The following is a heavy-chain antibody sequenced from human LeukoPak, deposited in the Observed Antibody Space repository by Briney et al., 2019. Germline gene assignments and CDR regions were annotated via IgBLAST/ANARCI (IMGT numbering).Heavy chain of an antibody. Sequence: ASVTVSCKASGYTFTSYGISWVRQAPGQGLEWMGWISAYNGNTNYAQKLQGRVTMTTDRSTSTAYMELRSLRPDDTAVYYCARVSETYSSGWYGNLDYWGQGTLVTVSS. CDR1: GYTFTSYG. CDR2: ISAYNGNT. V-gene: IGHV1-18*01. CDR3: ARVSETYSSGWYGNLDY. D-gene: IGHD6-19*01. J-gene: IGHJ4*02.